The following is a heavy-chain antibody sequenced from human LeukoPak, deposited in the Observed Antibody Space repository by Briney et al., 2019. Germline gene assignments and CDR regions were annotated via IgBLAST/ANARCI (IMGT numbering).Heavy chain of an antibody. J-gene: IGHJ4*02. CDR3: AKATTRYCSSTSCWIDY. CDR1: GFTFSSYA. CDR2: ISGSSGST. D-gene: IGHD2-2*01. Sequence: GGSLRLSCAASGFTFSSYAMSWVRQAPGKGLEWVSAISGSSGSTYYADSVKGRFTISRDNSKNTLYLQMNSLRAEDTAVYYCAKATTRYCSSTSCWIDYWGQGTLVTVSS. V-gene: IGHV3-23*01.